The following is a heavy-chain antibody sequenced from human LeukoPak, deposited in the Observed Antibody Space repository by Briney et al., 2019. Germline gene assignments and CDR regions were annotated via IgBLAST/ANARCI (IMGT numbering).Heavy chain of an antibody. V-gene: IGHV4-59*01. J-gene: IGHJ5*02. CDR2: IYYSGST. D-gene: IGHD3-10*01. CDR1: GGSISSYY. Sequence: SETLSLTSTVSGGSISSYYWSWIRQPPGKGLEWIGYIYYSGSTNYNPSLKSRVTISVDTSKNQFSLKLSSVTAADTAVYYCARTPSGSGDPHYGGWFDPWGQGTLVTVSS. CDR3: ARTPSGSGDPHYGGWFDP.